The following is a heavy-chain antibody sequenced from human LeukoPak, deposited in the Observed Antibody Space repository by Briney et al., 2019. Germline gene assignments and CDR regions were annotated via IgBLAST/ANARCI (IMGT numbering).Heavy chain of an antibody. CDR2: ISYDGSNK. D-gene: IGHD4-11*01. Sequence: GGSLRLSCTASGITFGDNVMSWVRQAPGKGLEWVAVISYDGSNKYYADSVKGRFTISRDNSKNTLYLQMNSLRAEDTAVYYCARVSTTYYYYYMDVWGKGTTVTVSS. V-gene: IGHV3-30*04. CDR3: ARVSTTYYYYYMDV. J-gene: IGHJ6*03. CDR1: GITFGDNV.